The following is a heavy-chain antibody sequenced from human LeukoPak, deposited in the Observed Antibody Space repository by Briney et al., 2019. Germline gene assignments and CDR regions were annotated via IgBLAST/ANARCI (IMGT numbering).Heavy chain of an antibody. Sequence: GASVKVSCKASGYTFTSFGISWVRQAPGQGLEWMGWISAYNHNTNYAQKLQDRVTMTTDTSTSTAYMEMTSLRSDDTAVYYCARGIITMDLTLDPWGQGTLVTVSS. CDR2: ISAYNHNT. D-gene: IGHD3-3*01. CDR3: ARGIITMDLTLDP. J-gene: IGHJ5*02. V-gene: IGHV1-18*01. CDR1: GYTFTSFG.